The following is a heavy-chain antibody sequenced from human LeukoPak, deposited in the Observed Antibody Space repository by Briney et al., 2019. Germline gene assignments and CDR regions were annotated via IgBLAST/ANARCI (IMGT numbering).Heavy chain of an antibody. V-gene: IGHV1-2*04. Sequence: GASVKVSCKASGYTFTSYDINWVRQATGQGLEWMGWINPNSGGTNYAQKFQGWVTMTRDTSISTAYMELSRLRSDDTAVYYCARGWPVYYFDYWGQGTLVTVSS. J-gene: IGHJ4*02. CDR3: ARGWPVYYFDY. CDR2: INPNSGGT. CDR1: GYTFTSYD. D-gene: IGHD2-15*01.